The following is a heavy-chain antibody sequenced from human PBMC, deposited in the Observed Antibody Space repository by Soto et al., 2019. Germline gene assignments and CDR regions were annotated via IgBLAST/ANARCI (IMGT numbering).Heavy chain of an antibody. V-gene: IGHV3-15*01. J-gene: IGHJ6*02. CDR2: IKSKTDGGTT. D-gene: IGHD1-26*01. CDR3: TTDQGVRWEYYYYGMDV. CDR1: GFTFSNAW. Sequence: GGSLRLSCAASGFTFSNAWMSWVRQAPGKGLEWVGRIKSKTDGGTTDYAAPVKGRYTISRDDSKHTLYLQMNSLKTEDTAVYYCTTDQGVRWEYYYYGMDVWGQGTTVTVSS.